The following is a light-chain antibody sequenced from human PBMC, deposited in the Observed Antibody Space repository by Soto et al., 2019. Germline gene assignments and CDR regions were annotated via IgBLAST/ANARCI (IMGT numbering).Light chain of an antibody. CDR2: DDN. V-gene: IGLV1-51*01. CDR1: SSNIGGNS. J-gene: IGLJ2*01. CDR3: CSYALGSTVV. Sequence: QSVMTQPPSVSAAPGQKVTISCSGSSSNIGGNSVSWYQQLPGTAPKLLIYDDNKRPSGIPDRFSGSKSGTSATLGITGFQTGDEADYYCCSYALGSTVVFGGGTKLTVL.